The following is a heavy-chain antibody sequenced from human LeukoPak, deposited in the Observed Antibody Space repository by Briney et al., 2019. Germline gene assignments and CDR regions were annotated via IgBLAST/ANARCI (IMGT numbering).Heavy chain of an antibody. CDR1: GFTFSSYS. CDR2: ISSSSSYI. V-gene: IGHV3-21*01. CDR3: ARVVGDCSSTSCYPY. Sequence: GGSLRLSCAASGFTFSSYSMNWVRQAPGKGLEWVSSISSSSSYIYYADSVKGRFTISRDNAKNSLYLQMNSLRAVDTAVYYCARVVGDCSSTSCYPYWGQGTLVTVSS. D-gene: IGHD2-2*01. J-gene: IGHJ4*02.